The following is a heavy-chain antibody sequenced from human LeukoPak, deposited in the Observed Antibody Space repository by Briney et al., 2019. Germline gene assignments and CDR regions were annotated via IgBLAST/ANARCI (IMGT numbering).Heavy chain of an antibody. Sequence: GGSLRLSCAASGFTFSGSAMHWVRQASGKGLEWVGRIRSKANNYATAYGASVKGRFTISRDDSKNTAYLQMNSLKTEDTAVYFCTRPNLWFGEPTGYWGQGTLVTVSS. V-gene: IGHV3-73*01. J-gene: IGHJ4*02. CDR1: GFTFSGSA. CDR3: TRPNLWFGEPTGY. CDR2: IRSKANNYAT. D-gene: IGHD3-10*01.